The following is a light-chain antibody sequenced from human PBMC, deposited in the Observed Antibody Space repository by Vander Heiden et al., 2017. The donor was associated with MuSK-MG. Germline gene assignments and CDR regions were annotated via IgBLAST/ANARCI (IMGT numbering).Light chain of an antibody. V-gene: IGKV3-20*01. CDR3: QQYGSSPPWT. J-gene: IGKJ1*01. Sequence: EIVLTPSPGTLSLSPGERATLSYRASQSVSSSYLAWYQHKPGQAPRLLIYGVSSRAPGIPDRFSGSGSGTDFTLTISRLEPEDFAVYYCQQYGSSPPWTFGQGTKVEIK. CDR1: QSVSSSY. CDR2: GVS.